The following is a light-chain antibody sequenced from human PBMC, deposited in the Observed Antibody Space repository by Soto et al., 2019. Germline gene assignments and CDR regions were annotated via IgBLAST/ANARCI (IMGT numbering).Light chain of an antibody. CDR1: SSDVGGYNY. Sequence: QCVLTQPASVSGSPGQSLTISCTGTSSDVGGYNYVSWYQQHPGKAPKLMIYDVSNRPSGVSNRFSGSKSGNTASLTISGLQAEDEADYYCSSYTSSSTLVVFGGGTQLTVL. V-gene: IGLV2-14*01. J-gene: IGLJ2*01. CDR2: DVS. CDR3: SSYTSSSTLVV.